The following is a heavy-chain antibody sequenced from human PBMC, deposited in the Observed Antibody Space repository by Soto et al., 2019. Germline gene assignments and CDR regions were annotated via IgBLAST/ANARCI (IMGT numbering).Heavy chain of an antibody. J-gene: IGHJ5*02. V-gene: IGHV2-5*02. Sequence: QITLKESGPTLVKPTQTLTLTCTFSGFSLSTSGVGVGWIRQPPGKALEWLALIYWDDDKRYSPSLQSRLTITKDTSKNQVVLTMTNMDPVDTATYYCAHSLGYCSGGSCYWNNWFDPWGQGTLVTVSS. CDR2: IYWDDDK. CDR3: AHSLGYCSGGSCYWNNWFDP. D-gene: IGHD2-15*01. CDR1: GFSLSTSGVG.